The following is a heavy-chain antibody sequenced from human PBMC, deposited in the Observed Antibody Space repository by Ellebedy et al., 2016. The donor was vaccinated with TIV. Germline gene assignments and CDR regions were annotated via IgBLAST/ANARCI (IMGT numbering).Heavy chain of an antibody. V-gene: IGHV3-23*01. D-gene: IGHD1-14*01. CDR2: ISASVSSA. J-gene: IGHJ4*02. CDR1: GFTFSSYA. CDR3: AKTVSTNRHYFDC. Sequence: PGGSLRLSCAASGFTFSSYAMSWVRHAPGTGLEWVSVISASVSSAHHADSVKGRFTVSRDNSRNTLYLQMNSLRAEDTAVYYCAKTVSTNRHYFDCWGQGTLVTVSS.